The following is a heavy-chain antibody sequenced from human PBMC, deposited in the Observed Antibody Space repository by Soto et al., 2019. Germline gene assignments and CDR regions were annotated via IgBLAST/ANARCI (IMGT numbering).Heavy chain of an antibody. CDR1: GFTFSNYA. CDR3: ARDKRDLRFLEWSYYFDY. CDR2: ISYDGSNK. V-gene: IGHV3-30-3*01. J-gene: IGHJ4*02. D-gene: IGHD3-3*01. Sequence: QVQLVESGGGVVQPGRSLRLSCAPSGFTFSNYAMHWVRQAPGKGQEWVAVISYDGSNKYYADSVKGRFTISRDNSKNTLYLQMNSLRAEDTAVYYCARDKRDLRFLEWSYYFDYWGQGTLVTVSS.